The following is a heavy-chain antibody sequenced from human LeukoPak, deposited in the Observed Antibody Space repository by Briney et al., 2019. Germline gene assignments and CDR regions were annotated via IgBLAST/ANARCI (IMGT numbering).Heavy chain of an antibody. Sequence: PARSLRLSCAASGFTVSSNYMSWVRQAPGKGLEWDSVIYSGGSTYYADSVKGRFTISRDNSKNTLYLQMNSLRAEDTAVYYCARMGYYYSIPTFFDYWGQGTLVTVSS. CDR1: GFTVSSNY. CDR2: IYSGGST. D-gene: IGHD3-22*01. CDR3: ARMGYYYSIPTFFDY. J-gene: IGHJ4*02. V-gene: IGHV3-66*02.